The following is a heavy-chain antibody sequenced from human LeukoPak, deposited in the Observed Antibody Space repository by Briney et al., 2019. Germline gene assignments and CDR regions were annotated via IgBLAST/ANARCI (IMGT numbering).Heavy chain of an antibody. CDR3: ASHSSSWYRDAFDI. CDR2: ISYDGSNK. CDR1: GFTFSSYA. V-gene: IGHV3-30-3*01. D-gene: IGHD6-13*01. J-gene: IGHJ3*02. Sequence: GGSLRLSCAASGFTFSSYAMHWVRQAPGKGLEWVAVISYDGSNKYYADSVKGRFTISRDNSKNTLYLQMNSLRAEDTAVYYCASHSSSWYRDAFDIWGQGTMVTVSS.